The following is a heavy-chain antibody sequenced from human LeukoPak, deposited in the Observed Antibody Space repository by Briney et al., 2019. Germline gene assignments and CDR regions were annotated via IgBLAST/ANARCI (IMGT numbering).Heavy chain of an antibody. V-gene: IGHV4-59*01. CDR2: IYYSGST. CDR1: GGSISSYY. D-gene: IGHD3-16*01. Sequence: SETLSLTCTVSGGSISSYYWSWIRQPPGKGLEWIGYIYYSGSTNYNHSLKSQGTISVNTSKNQFSLKLSSVTAADTAVHYCARVGVMRYAFDYWGQGTLVTVSS. J-gene: IGHJ4*02. CDR3: ARVGVMRYAFDY.